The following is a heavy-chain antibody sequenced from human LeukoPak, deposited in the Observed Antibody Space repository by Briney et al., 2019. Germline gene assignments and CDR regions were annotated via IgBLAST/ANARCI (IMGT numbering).Heavy chain of an antibody. V-gene: IGHV3-30*18. CDR2: ISYDGTNK. D-gene: IGHD2-2*01. J-gene: IGHJ4*02. CDR1: GFTFSGYG. Sequence: PAGSLRLSCAASGFTFSGYGMHWVRQAPGEGLEWVAVISYDGTNKYYADSVKGRFTISRDNSKNTLSLQMQSLRAEDTGVYYCAKGTRYCSSTSCLTPYFDYWGQGALVTVSS. CDR3: AKGTRYCSSTSCLTPYFDY.